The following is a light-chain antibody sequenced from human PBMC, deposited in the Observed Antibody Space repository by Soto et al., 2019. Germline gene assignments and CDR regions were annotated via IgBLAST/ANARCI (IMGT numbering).Light chain of an antibody. CDR3: QHYGSSPFT. CDR2: GVS. Sequence: EIVLTQSPGTLSLSPGERATLSCRASQSVSSSYLAWYQKKPGQAPRLLVYGVSSRATGIPDRFSGSGSGTDLTLTFSSVEPEDFAVYYCQHYGSSPFTFGHGTRVDIK. CDR1: QSVSSSY. J-gene: IGKJ3*01. V-gene: IGKV3-20*01.